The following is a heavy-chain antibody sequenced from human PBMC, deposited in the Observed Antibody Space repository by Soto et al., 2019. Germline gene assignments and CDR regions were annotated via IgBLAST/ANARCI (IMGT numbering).Heavy chain of an antibody. J-gene: IGHJ4*02. CDR1: GFTFGSYA. CDR3: AKGLPYSGYDYYLDH. CDR2: MSGGYDYI. V-gene: IGHV3-23*01. D-gene: IGHD5-12*01. Sequence: PGGSLRLSCAASGFTFGSYAMSWVRQAPGKGLEWVSGMSGGYDYIYYSESVKGRFTISRDNSRSTLYLQMNSLRAEDTAVYYCAKGLPYSGYDYYLDHWGRGTLVTVSS.